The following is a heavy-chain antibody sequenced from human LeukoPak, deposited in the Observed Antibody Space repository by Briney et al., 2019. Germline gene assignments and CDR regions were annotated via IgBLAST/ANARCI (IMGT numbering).Heavy chain of an antibody. J-gene: IGHJ4*02. D-gene: IGHD2-2*01. CDR2: MNPNSGNT. CDR1: GYTFTSYD. CDR3: ARGATLNIVVVPAANDY. Sequence: VASVKVSCQASGYTFTSYDINWVRQATGQGLEWMGWMNPNSGNTGYAQKFQGRVTMTRNTSISTAYMELSSLRSEDTAVYYCARGATLNIVVVPAANDYWGQGTLVTVSS. V-gene: IGHV1-8*01.